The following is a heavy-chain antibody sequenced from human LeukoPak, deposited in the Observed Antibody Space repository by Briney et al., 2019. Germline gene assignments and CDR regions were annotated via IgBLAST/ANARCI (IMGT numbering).Heavy chain of an antibody. J-gene: IGHJ6*02. V-gene: IGHV4-59*01. CDR1: GGSISSYY. CDR2: IYYSGST. D-gene: IGHD3-10*01. Sequence: SETLSLTCTVSGGSISSYYWSWIRQPPGKGLEWIGYIYYSGSTNYNPSLKSRVTISVDTSKNQFSLKLSSVTAADTAVYYCARGTQTYYYGSGSYAGAYYYYGMDVWGQGTTVTVSS. CDR3: ARGTQTYYYGSGSYAGAYYYYGMDV.